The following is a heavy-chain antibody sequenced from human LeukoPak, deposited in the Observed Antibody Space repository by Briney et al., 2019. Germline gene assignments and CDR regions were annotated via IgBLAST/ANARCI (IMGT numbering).Heavy chain of an antibody. CDR2: IRYDGSNK. CDR1: GFTFSSYG. Sequence: PGGSLRLSCAASGFTFSSYGMHWVRQAPGKGLEWVAFIRYDGSNKYYADSVKSRFTISRDNSKNTLYPQMNSLRAEDTAVYYCAKIQGYYGSGSPDYWGQGTLVTVSS. V-gene: IGHV3-30*02. J-gene: IGHJ4*02. CDR3: AKIQGYYGSGSPDY. D-gene: IGHD3-10*01.